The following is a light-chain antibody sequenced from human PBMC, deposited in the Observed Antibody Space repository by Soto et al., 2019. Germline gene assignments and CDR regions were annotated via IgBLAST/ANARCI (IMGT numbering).Light chain of an antibody. CDR3: QTWGSGRV. J-gene: IGLJ3*02. Sequence: QSVLTQSPSASASLGASVRLTCTLSSGHTSYAIAWHQQQPEKGPRFLMKVNSDGSHIKGDGIPDRFSGSSSGAERYLKISTVQSDDEADHYCQTWGSGRVFGGGTKLTVL. V-gene: IGLV4-69*02. CDR2: VNSDGSH. CDR1: SGHTSYA.